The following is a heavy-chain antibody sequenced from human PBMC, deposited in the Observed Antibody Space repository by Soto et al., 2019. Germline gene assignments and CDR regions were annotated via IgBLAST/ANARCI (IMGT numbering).Heavy chain of an antibody. D-gene: IGHD6-13*01. J-gene: IGHJ4*02. CDR3: ARGDSSSWYSPDISGWGALFDY. CDR2: IYYSGST. CDR1: GGSISSGGHY. Sequence: QVQLQESGPGLVKPSQTLSLTCTVSGGSISSGGHYWSWIRQHPGKGLEWIGYIYYSGSTYYNPSLKSRVTLSVDTSKNQSSLKLSSVAAADTAVYYCARGDSSSWYSPDISGWGALFDYWGQGTLVTVSS. V-gene: IGHV4-31*03.